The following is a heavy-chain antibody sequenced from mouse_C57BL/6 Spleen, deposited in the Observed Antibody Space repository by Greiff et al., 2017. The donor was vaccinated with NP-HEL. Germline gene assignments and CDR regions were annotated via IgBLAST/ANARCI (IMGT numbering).Heavy chain of an antibody. J-gene: IGHJ3*01. D-gene: IGHD2-3*01. CDR3: ARRYDGYDGGFAY. CDR2: IDPSDSYT. Sequence: VQLQQSGAELVKPGASVKLSCKASGYTFTSYWMQWVKQRPGQGLEWIGEIDPSDSYTNYNQKFKGKATLTVDTSSSTAYMQLSSLTSEDSAVYYCARRYDGYDGGFAYWGQGTLVTVSA. V-gene: IGHV1-50*01. CDR1: GYTFTSYW.